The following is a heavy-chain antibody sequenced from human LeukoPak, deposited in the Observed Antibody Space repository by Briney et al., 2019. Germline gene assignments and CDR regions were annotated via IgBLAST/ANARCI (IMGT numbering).Heavy chain of an antibody. CDR3: ARGHGGIVVVVRDAFDI. CDR1: GFTFGTFA. J-gene: IGHJ3*02. Sequence: SLRLSCAASGFTFGTFAMHWVRQAPGKGLEWVAVMSYDGSNKYYADSVKGRFTISSDNSKNTLYLQMNSLRSEDTAVYYCARGHGGIVVVVRDAFDIWGQGTVVIVSS. V-gene: IGHV3-30-3*01. CDR2: MSYDGSNK. D-gene: IGHD2-15*01.